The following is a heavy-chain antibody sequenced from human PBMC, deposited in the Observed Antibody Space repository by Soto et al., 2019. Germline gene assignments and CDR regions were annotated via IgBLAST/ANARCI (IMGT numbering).Heavy chain of an antibody. Sequence: ASETLSLTCTVSGGSISRGGYFWSWIRQHPGKGLEWSGYIYYSGSTYYNPSLKSRVTISVDTSKNQFSLKLSSVTAADTAVYYCASLKADLGELSYIFDYWGQGTLVTVSS. D-gene: IGHD3-16*02. CDR3: ASLKADLGELSYIFDY. V-gene: IGHV4-31*03. J-gene: IGHJ4*02. CDR1: GGSISRGGYF. CDR2: IYYSGST.